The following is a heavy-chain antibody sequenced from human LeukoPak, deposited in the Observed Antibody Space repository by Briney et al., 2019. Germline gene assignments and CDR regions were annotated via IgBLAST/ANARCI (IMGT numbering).Heavy chain of an antibody. CDR1: GYSISSGDYY. CDR3: ARHVRPRFGNDAFDI. D-gene: IGHD1-14*01. V-gene: IGHV4-39*01. J-gene: IGHJ3*02. CDR2: IYYSGST. Sequence: PSETLSLTCTVSGYSISSGDYYWGWIRQPPGKRLGWIGSIYYSGSTYYNPSLKSRVTISVATSKNQFSRRLSSVTAADTAVYYCARHVRPRFGNDAFDIWGQGTMVTVSS.